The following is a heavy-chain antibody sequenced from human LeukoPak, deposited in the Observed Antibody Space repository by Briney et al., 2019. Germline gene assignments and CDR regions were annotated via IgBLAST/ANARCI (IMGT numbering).Heavy chain of an antibody. Sequence: SETLSLTCTVSGGSISSSSYYWGWIRQPPGKGLEWIGSIYYSGSTYYNPSLKSRVTISVDTSKNQFSLRLSSVTAADTAVYYCARLGYRYNWFDPWGQGTLVTVSS. CDR2: IYYSGST. CDR1: GGSISSSSYY. D-gene: IGHD5-12*01. J-gene: IGHJ5*02. CDR3: ARLGYRYNWFDP. V-gene: IGHV4-39*01.